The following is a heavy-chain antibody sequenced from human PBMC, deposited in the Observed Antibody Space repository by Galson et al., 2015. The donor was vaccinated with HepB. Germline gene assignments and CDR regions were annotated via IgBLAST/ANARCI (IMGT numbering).Heavy chain of an antibody. J-gene: IGHJ6*02. D-gene: IGHD6-19*01. V-gene: IGHV3-33*01. CDR1: GFPFSDYG. CDR3: VRDSGLYGLDV. CDR2: IWDDGSQK. Sequence: SLRLSCATSGFPFSDYGMHWVRQAPGKGLEWLAVIWDDGSQKFHEDSVEGRFTISRDNSKNMLFLQMDSLRVDDTAVYFCVRDSGLYGLDVWGQGTRVTVSS.